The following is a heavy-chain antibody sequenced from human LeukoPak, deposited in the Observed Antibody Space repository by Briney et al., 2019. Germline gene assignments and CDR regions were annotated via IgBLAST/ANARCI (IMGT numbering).Heavy chain of an antibody. Sequence: GGSLRLSCAASGFTFSTYAMSWVRQAPGKGLEWVSGISVSGGRTDYADSVKGRFTISRDNSKNTLYLQMNSLRAEDTAVYYCAKRGPGYDKSTYPPHYFDYWGQGTLVTVSS. CDR3: AKRGPGYDKSTYPPHYFDY. J-gene: IGHJ4*02. V-gene: IGHV3-23*01. D-gene: IGHD3-22*01. CDR2: ISVSGGRT. CDR1: GFTFSTYA.